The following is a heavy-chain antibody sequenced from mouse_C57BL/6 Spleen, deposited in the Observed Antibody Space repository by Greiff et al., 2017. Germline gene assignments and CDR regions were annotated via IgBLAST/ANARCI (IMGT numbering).Heavy chain of an antibody. CDR1: GFTFSSYA. CDR3: ARDLGRDYYAMDY. Sequence: DVMLVESGGGLVKPGGSLKLSCAASGFTFSSYAMSWVRQTPEKRLEWVATISDGGSYTYYPDNVKGRFTISRDNAKNNLYLQMSHLKSEDTAMYYCARDLGRDYYAMDYWGQGTSVTVSS. J-gene: IGHJ4*01. CDR2: ISDGGSYT. D-gene: IGHD4-1*01. V-gene: IGHV5-4*01.